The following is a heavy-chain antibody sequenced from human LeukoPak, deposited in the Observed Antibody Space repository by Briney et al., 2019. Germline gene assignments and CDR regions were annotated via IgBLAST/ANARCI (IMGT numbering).Heavy chain of an antibody. CDR3: ARMEYEQQLSWSTDWYFDL. CDR1: GGSISSYY. Sequence: SETLSLTCAVSGGSISSYYWSWIRQPPGKGLEWIGYIYYSGSTNYNPSLKSRVTISVDTSKNQFSLKLSSVTAADTAVYYCARMEYEQQLSWSTDWYFDLWGRGTLVTVSS. CDR2: IYYSGST. D-gene: IGHD6-13*01. J-gene: IGHJ2*01. V-gene: IGHV4-59*01.